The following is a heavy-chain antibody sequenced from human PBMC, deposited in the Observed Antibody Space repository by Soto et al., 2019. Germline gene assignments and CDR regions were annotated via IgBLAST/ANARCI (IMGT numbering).Heavy chain of an antibody. CDR3: VKDDRILGRRYFDL. CDR1: GFTFSSYA. CDR2: ISFSDGGT. Sequence: EEQLLESGGGLIQPGGSLRLACAASGFTFSSYAMTWVRQAPGKGLEWVSSISFSDGGTYYADSVKGRLTISRDNSKNTLFLQMNSLRVGDTAVYYCVKDDRILGRRYFDLWGRGTLVTVSS. D-gene: IGHD2-15*01. J-gene: IGHJ2*01. V-gene: IGHV3-23*01.